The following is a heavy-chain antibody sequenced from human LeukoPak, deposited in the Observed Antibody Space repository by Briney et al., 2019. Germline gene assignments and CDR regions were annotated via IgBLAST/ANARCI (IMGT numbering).Heavy chain of an antibody. D-gene: IGHD2-21*01. CDR2: INPKSGGT. CDR1: GYTFTGYY. V-gene: IGHV1-2*02. Sequence: ASVKVSCKASGYTFTGYYMHWVRQAPGQGLEWMGWINPKSGGTNYAQEFQGRVTMTRDTSISTAYMELSRLTSDDTAVYYCARDVDGMDVWGQGTTVTVSS. CDR3: ARDVDGMDV. J-gene: IGHJ6*02.